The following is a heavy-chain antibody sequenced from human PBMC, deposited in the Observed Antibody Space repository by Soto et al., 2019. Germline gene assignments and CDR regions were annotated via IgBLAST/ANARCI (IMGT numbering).Heavy chain of an antibody. Sequence: ASVKVSCKASGYTFTGYYMHWVRQAPGQGLEWMGWINPNSGGTNYAQKFQGWVTMTRDTSISTAYMELSRLRSDDTAVYYCARERYDFWSGSMGYYMDVWGKATTVTVSS. CDR3: ARERYDFWSGSMGYYMDV. CDR2: INPNSGGT. CDR1: GYTFTGYY. V-gene: IGHV1-2*04. J-gene: IGHJ6*03. D-gene: IGHD3-3*01.